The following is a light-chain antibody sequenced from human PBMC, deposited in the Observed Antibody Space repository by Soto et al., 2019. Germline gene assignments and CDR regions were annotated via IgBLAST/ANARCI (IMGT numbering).Light chain of an antibody. J-gene: IGKJ1*01. CDR3: QQYNNWPQT. CDR1: QSVSID. CDR2: GAS. V-gene: IGKV3D-15*01. Sequence: EIVMTQSPATLSVSPGERATLSCRASQSVSIDLAWYQKRPGQAPRLLIYGASTRASGIPARFSGSGSGTEFNLTISSLQSEDFAVYYCQQYNNWPQTFGQGTKVEIK.